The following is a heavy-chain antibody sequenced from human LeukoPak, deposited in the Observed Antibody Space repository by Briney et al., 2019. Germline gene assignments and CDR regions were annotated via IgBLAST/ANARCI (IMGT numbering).Heavy chain of an antibody. CDR3: AKVGFSEMEWLLCSDH. Sequence: GGSLRLSRAASGLTFSSYAMSWVRQAPGKGLDWVSAISGSSGHTYYADSVKGRFTISRDNSKNTLYLQMNSLRADDTAVYYGAKVGFSEMEWLLCSDHWGQGTLVIVSS. CDR1: GLTFSSYA. D-gene: IGHD3-3*01. V-gene: IGHV3-23*01. CDR2: ISGSSGHT. J-gene: IGHJ4*02.